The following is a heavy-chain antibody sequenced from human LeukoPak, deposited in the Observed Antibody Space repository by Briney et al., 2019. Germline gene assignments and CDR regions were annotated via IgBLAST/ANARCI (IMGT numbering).Heavy chain of an antibody. J-gene: IGHJ4*02. D-gene: IGHD1-1*01. CDR1: GYTFTNYA. CDR2: INAGNGNT. Sequence: ASVKVSCKASGYTFTNYAVHWLRQSPGQRLEWMGWINAGNGNTKYSQKFQGRVTITRDTSTSTVYMELSSLRSEDTAVYYCARESPSTGCFDYWGQGTLVTVSS. CDR3: ARESPSTGCFDY. V-gene: IGHV1-3*01.